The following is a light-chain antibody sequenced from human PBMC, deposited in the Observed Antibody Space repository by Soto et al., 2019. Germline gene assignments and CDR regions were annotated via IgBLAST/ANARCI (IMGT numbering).Light chain of an antibody. J-gene: IGLJ2*01. V-gene: IGLV1-40*01. CDR3: QSYDSSLSVV. Sequence: QSVLTQPPSVSGAPGQRVSISCTGSSYNLGAGYGVHWYQQLPGAAPKLLIYVNDNRPSGVPDRFSGSKSGASASLAITGLQAEDEADYSCQSYDSSLSVVFVGGTKLTVL. CDR1: SYNLGAGYG. CDR2: VND.